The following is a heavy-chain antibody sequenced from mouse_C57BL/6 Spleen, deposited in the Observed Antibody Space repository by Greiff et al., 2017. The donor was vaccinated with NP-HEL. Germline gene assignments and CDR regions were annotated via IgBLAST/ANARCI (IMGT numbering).Heavy chain of an antibody. CDR1: GFNIKDYY. CDR3: TAMRVRREFAY. J-gene: IGHJ3*01. V-gene: IGHV14-1*01. Sequence: EVQLQQSGAELVRPGASVKLSCTASGFNIKDYYMHWVKQRPEQGLEWTGRLDPEDVDTEYAPTFQGKATMTADTSSNPAYLQLLRLTSEDAAVYYCTAMRVRREFAYWGQGTLVTVSA. CDR2: LDPEDVDT. D-gene: IGHD2-3*01.